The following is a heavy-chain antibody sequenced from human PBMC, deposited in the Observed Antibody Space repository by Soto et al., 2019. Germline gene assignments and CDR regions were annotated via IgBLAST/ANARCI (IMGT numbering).Heavy chain of an antibody. Sequence: PSETLSLTCTVSGGSISSSSYYWGWIRQPPGKGLEWIGSIYYSGSTYYNPSLKSRVTISVDTSKNQFSLKLSSVTAADTAVYYCARTYYDFWSGYYNGNNWFDPWGQGTLVTVSS. CDR1: GGSISSSSYY. V-gene: IGHV4-39*01. CDR2: IYYSGST. D-gene: IGHD3-3*01. CDR3: ARTYYDFWSGYYNGNNWFDP. J-gene: IGHJ5*02.